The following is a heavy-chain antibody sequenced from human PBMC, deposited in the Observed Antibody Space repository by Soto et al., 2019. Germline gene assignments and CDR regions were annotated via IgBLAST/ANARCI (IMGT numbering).Heavy chain of an antibody. CDR1: GGAFTSYS. D-gene: IGHD1-1*01. J-gene: IGHJ4*02. CDR3: ARDNTGLDY. V-gene: IGHV1-69*13. CDR2: IIPMSGTT. Sequence: SVKVSCKASGGAFTSYSFHWVRQAPGQGLEWMGGIIPMSGTTNYALKFQGRVTMTADVPTNTAYIELSSLRSEDTAIYYCARDNTGLDYWGQGTLVTVSS.